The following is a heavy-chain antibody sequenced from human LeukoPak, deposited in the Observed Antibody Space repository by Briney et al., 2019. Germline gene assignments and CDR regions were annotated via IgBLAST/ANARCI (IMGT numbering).Heavy chain of an antibody. CDR2: IYSGGST. V-gene: IGHV3-66*02. J-gene: IGHJ3*02. D-gene: IGHD4-17*01. Sequence: GGSLRLSCAASGFTVSSNYMSWVRQAPGKGLEGVSVIYSGGSTYYSDSVKGRFTISRDNSKNTLYLQMNSLRAEDTAVYYCARASKTDYGDYFGAFDIWGQGTMVTVSS. CDR1: GFTVSSNY. CDR3: ARASKTDYGDYFGAFDI.